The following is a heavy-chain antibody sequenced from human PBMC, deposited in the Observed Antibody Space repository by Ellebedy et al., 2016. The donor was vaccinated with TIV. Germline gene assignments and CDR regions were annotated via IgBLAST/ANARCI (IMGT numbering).Heavy chain of an antibody. CDR3: ARDRGAAADPFFDY. CDR2: ISSSSSTI. J-gene: IGHJ4*02. CDR1: GFTFSSYS. Sequence: GGSLRLXXAASGFTFSSYSMNWVRRAPGKGLEWVSYISSSSSTIYYADSVKGRFTISRDNAKNSLYLQMNSLRDEDTAVYYCARDRGAAADPFFDYWGQGTLVTVSS. D-gene: IGHD6-13*01. V-gene: IGHV3-48*02.